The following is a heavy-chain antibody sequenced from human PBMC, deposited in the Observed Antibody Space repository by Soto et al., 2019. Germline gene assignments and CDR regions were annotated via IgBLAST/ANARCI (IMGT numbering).Heavy chain of an antibody. J-gene: IGHJ4*02. Sequence: ASVKVSWKASGYIFTTYYLGWVRQAPGQGLEWMGIINPSDGRTKFAQNFQGRVTMTRDTSTTTVYMELSGLRFEDTAVYYCARSLPLYSGSYQDDFDYWGQGTLVTVSS. CDR3: ARSLPLYSGSYQDDFDY. CDR1: GYIFTTYY. CDR2: INPSDGRT. V-gene: IGHV1-46*01. D-gene: IGHD1-26*01.